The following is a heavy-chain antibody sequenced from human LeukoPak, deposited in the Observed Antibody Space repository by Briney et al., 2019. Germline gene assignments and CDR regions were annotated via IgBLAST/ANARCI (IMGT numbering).Heavy chain of an antibody. CDR2: INPNSGGT. Sequence: ASLKVSCKASGYTFTGYYMRWVRQAPGQGLEWMGWINPNSGGTNYAQKFHGRDTMTRDTSSSTAYMELSRLRSDDTAVYYCAKDDDWGRLNHRGEGTLVTVSS. D-gene: IGHD3-16*01. V-gene: IGHV1-2*02. CDR3: AKDDDWGRLNH. J-gene: IGHJ1*01. CDR1: GYTFTGYY.